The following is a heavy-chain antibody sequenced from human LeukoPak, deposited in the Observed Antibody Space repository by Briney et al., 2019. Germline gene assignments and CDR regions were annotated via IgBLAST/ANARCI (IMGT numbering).Heavy chain of an antibody. Sequence: PSETLSITCTVSGGSINNYYWNWIRQPPGGGPEWIGYVYYTGSTNYSPSLKSRVTISVDTSKNQFSLKLTSVTAADTAVYYCAREKGRYGSGTYSTFYYYGLDVWGQGTTVTVSS. CDR2: VYYTGST. J-gene: IGHJ6*02. D-gene: IGHD3-10*01. V-gene: IGHV4-59*01. CDR3: AREKGRYGSGTYSTFYYYGLDV. CDR1: GGSINNYY.